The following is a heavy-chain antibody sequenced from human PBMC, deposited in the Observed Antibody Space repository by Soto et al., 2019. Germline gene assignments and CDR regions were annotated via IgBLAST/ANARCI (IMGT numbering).Heavy chain of an antibody. J-gene: IGHJ5*02. Sequence: SEILSLTCTISGGSISSGGYYWSWIRQHPTEGLEWIGYIHNSGATYYNPSLNSRVSISVDTSKTQFSLNVYSVTAADTAVYYCAREGAGSYWFDPWGQGVLVTV. CDR3: AREGAGSYWFDP. V-gene: IGHV4-31*03. D-gene: IGHD3-10*01. CDR2: IHNSGAT. CDR1: GGSISSGGYY.